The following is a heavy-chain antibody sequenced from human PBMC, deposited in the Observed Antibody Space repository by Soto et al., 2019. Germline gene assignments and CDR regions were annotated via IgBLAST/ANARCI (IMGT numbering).Heavy chain of an antibody. CDR2: FSYDGSNK. CDR1: RFTFSNYA. J-gene: IGHJ4*02. V-gene: IGHV3-30-3*01. D-gene: IGHD6-19*01. Sequence: QVQLVESGGRVVQPGRSLRLSCAASRFTFSNYAMHWVRQAPGKGLEWVAVFSYDGSNKYYADSVKGRFTISRDTSKNTLYLQMNSLRAEDTAVYYCARGAGGWYQLRGFDYWGQGTLVTVSS. CDR3: ARGAGGWYQLRGFDY.